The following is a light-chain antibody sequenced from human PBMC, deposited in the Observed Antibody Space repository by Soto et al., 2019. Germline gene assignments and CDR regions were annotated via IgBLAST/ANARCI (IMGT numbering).Light chain of an antibody. CDR3: QQYNSYS. Sequence: IQMTQSPSTLPASLGARVTITCRASQSIRCWLAWYQQKAGTAPKVLIYHASNLQSGVSAGFSGSGSGTEFSLTISSLQPENFVTYYCQQYNSYSFGQVTKVDIK. V-gene: IGKV1-5*01. CDR1: QSIRCW. CDR2: HAS. J-gene: IGKJ1*01.